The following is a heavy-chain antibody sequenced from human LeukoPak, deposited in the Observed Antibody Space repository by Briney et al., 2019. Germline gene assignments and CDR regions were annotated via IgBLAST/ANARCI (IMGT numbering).Heavy chain of an antibody. Sequence: PGGSLRLSCAASGFTVNSNYMNWVRQAPGKGLEWVSVIKSGGATYYADSVKGRFTVTRDNSKNTLHLQINSLRAEDTAIYYCARGFGGGTTGGYDYWGQGTLVTVSS. D-gene: IGHD1-26*01. CDR1: GFTVNSNY. J-gene: IGHJ4*02. CDR2: IKSGGAT. V-gene: IGHV3-66*01. CDR3: ARGFGGGTTGGYDY.